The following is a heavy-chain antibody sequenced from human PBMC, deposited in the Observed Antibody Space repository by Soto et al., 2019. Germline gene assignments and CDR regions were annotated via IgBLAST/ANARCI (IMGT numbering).Heavy chain of an antibody. V-gene: IGHV4-34*01. CDR2: INHSGST. CDR3: AVTYYNFWSGYRPTYYMDV. D-gene: IGHD3-3*01. J-gene: IGHJ6*03. CDR1: GGAFPVSS. Sequence: PSETLSLTCPFFGGAFPVSSWNWIPQPPGKGLEWIGEINHSGSTNYNPSLKSRLTISIDTSKNQFSLKLSSVTAADTAVYYCAVTYYNFWSGYRPTYYMDVWDKGATVTVSS.